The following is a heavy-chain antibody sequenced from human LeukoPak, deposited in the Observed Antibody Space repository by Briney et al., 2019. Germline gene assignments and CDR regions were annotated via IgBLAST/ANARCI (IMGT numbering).Heavy chain of an antibody. J-gene: IGHJ4*02. D-gene: IGHD1-1*01. V-gene: IGHV1-8*01. Sequence: ASVKVSCRASGYTFTSYDINWVRQATGQGLEWMGWMNPNSGNTGHAQKFQGRVTMTRNTSISTAYMELSSLRSEDTAVYYCARGGVSWKLIWDYWGQGTLVTVSS. CDR3: ARGGVSWKLIWDY. CDR2: MNPNSGNT. CDR1: GYTFTSYD.